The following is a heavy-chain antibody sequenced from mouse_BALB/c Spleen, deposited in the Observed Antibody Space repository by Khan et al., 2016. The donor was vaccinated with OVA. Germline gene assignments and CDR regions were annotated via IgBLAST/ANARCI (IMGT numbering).Heavy chain of an antibody. CDR3: ARGKYYGYAMDY. V-gene: IGHV3-2*02. Sequence: EVQLQESGPGLVKPSQSLSLTCTVTGYSITSNYAWNWLRQFPGNKLEWMGYISYSGSTSYNPSPKSRISTTRDTSKNQFFLQLSSVTTEDTATYYCARGKYYGYAMDYCGQGTSVTVSS. J-gene: IGHJ4*01. CDR2: ISYSGST. D-gene: IGHD1-1*01. CDR1: GYSITSNYA.